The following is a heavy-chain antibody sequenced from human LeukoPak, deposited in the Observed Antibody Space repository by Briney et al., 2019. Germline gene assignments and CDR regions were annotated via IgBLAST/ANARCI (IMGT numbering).Heavy chain of an antibody. Sequence: PGGSLRLSCAASGFTFSSYAMSWVRQAPGKGLEWVSAISGSGGSTYYADSVKGRFTISRDKSKNTLYLQMNSLRAEDTAVYYCARERSGYSYGYRYYYYYMDVWGKGTTVTVSS. D-gene: IGHD5-18*01. CDR3: ARERSGYSYGYRYYYYYMDV. V-gene: IGHV3-23*01. CDR2: ISGSGGST. CDR1: GFTFSSYA. J-gene: IGHJ6*03.